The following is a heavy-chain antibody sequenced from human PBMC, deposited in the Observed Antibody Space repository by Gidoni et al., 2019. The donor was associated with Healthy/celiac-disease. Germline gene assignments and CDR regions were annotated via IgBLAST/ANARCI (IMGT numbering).Heavy chain of an antibody. Sequence: LVESGGGLVQPGVSLRLAWAASGFTFSSCWLSWVRQAPGKGLEWVANIKQDGSEKYYVDSVKGRFTISRDNAKNSLYLQMNSLRAEDTAVYYCARDQNGVEAFDIWGQGTMVTVSS. CDR1: GFTFSSCW. V-gene: IGHV3-7*03. CDR3: ARDQNGVEAFDI. D-gene: IGHD2-8*01. CDR2: IKQDGSEK. J-gene: IGHJ3*02.